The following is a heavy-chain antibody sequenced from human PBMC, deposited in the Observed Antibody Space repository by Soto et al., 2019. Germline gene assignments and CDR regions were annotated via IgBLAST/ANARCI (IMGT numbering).Heavy chain of an antibody. CDR2: IYPGDSDT. V-gene: IGHV5-51*01. Sequence: GESLKISCKGSGYSFTSYWIGWVRQMPGKGLEWMGIIYPGDSDTRYSPSFQGQVTISADKSISTAYLQWSSLKASDTAMYCCARLITIFGVGTQGWFDPWGQGTLVTVSS. CDR1: GYSFTSYW. CDR3: ARLITIFGVGTQGWFDP. J-gene: IGHJ5*02. D-gene: IGHD3-3*01.